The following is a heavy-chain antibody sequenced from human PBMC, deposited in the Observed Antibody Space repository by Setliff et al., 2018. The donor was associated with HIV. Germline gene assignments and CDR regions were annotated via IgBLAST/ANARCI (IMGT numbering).Heavy chain of an antibody. V-gene: IGHV4-4*08. D-gene: IGHD2-2*01. J-gene: IGHJ5*01. CDR2: IYTSGST. Sequence: SETLSLTCTVSGGSMSTYYWSWIRQPPGKGLEWIGYIYTSGSTNYMPSLKNRVTISVDTSKNQFSLTLRSLTAADTAVYYCARGAYRFDSWGQGNLVTVSS. CDR1: GGSMSTYY. CDR3: ARGAYRFDS.